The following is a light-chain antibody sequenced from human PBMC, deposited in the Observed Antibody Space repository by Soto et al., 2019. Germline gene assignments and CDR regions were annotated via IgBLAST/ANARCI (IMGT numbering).Light chain of an antibody. CDR2: DAS. Sequence: DIQMTQSPSTLSASVGDRVTITCRASQSISSWLAWYQQKPGKAPKLLIYDASSLESGVPSRFSGSGSGTEFTLSISSRQPDDFATYYCQQYNSYPLTFGGGTKVEIK. J-gene: IGKJ4*01. CDR1: QSISSW. CDR3: QQYNSYPLT. V-gene: IGKV1-5*01.